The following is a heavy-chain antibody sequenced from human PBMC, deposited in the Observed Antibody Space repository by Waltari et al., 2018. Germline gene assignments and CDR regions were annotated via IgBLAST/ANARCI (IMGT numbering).Heavy chain of an antibody. CDR1: GFTFSSYA. V-gene: IGHV3-23*03. CDR3: ATDTFYGQYYYYYMDV. CDR2: IYSGGSST. J-gene: IGHJ6*03. Sequence: EVQLLESGGGLVQPGGSLRLSCAASGFTFSSYAMSWVRQAPGKGLEWVSVIYSGGSSTYYADSVKGRFTISRDNSKNTLYRQMNSLRAEDTAVYYCATDTFYGQYYYYYMDVWGKGTTVTVSS. D-gene: IGHD3-10*01.